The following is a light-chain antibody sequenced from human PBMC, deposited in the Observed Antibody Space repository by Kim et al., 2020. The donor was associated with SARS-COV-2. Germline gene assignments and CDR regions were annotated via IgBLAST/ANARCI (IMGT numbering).Light chain of an antibody. CDR2: STS. CDR1: QGISYW. V-gene: IGKV1-12*01. CDR3: QQAYSFPFT. J-gene: IGKJ4*01. Sequence: DIQMTQSPSSVSTSVGDRVTITCRASQGISYWLAWYQQKPGKAPKLLIYSTSSLESGVPSRFSGSGSGTDFTLTISSLQPEDIATYFCQQAYSFPFTFGGGTKVDIK.